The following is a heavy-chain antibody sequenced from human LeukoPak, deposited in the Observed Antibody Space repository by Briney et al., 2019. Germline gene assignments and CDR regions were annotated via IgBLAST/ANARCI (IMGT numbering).Heavy chain of an antibody. J-gene: IGHJ4*02. CDR2: ISYDGSNK. CDR1: GFTFSSYA. Sequence: GRSLRLSCAASGFTFSSYAMHWVRQAPGKGLEWITVISYDGSNKYYADSVKGRFTVSRDNSKNTLFLQMNSLRAEDTAVYYCARVTSNSGSYPDYWGQGTLVTVSS. CDR3: ARVTSNSGSYPDY. V-gene: IGHV3-30-3*01. D-gene: IGHD1-26*01.